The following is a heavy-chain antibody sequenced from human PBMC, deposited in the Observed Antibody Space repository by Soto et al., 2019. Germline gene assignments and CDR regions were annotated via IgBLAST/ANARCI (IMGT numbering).Heavy chain of an antibody. V-gene: IGHV4-39*02. D-gene: IGHD3-3*01. CDR3: AKKGFWSGYRVVDY. CDR2: INYGGST. CDR1: GGSISSRSSY. J-gene: IGHJ4*02. Sequence: QMQLQESGPGLVKPSETLSLTCTVSGGSISSRSSYWRCIRQPPGKGLEWIGSINYGGSTYYNPFLKSRITISVDTAENDFSLNLISGTAADTAVCVGAKKGFWSGYRVVDYWGKGTLVTVSS.